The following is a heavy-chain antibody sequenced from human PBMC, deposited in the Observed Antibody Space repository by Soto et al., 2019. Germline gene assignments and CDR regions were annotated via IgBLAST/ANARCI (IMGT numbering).Heavy chain of an antibody. CDR3: ARGVSRGHPHLYYFDD. D-gene: IGHD3-10*01. V-gene: IGHV6-1*01. J-gene: IGHJ4*02. CDR1: GDSVSSNSAA. CDR2: TYYRSKWYN. Sequence: SQTLSLTCAISGDSVSSNSAAWNWIRQSPSRGLEWLGRTYYRSKWYNDYAVSVKSRITINPDTSKNQFSLQLNSVTPEDTAVYYCARGVSRGHPHLYYFDDWGQGTLVTVSS.